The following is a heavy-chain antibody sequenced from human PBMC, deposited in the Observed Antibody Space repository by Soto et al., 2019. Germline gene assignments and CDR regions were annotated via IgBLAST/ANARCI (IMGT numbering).Heavy chain of an antibody. J-gene: IGHJ6*02. V-gene: IGHV5-51*01. CDR3: ARRNGNCTNGVCYHYYYYYYGMDV. Sequence: PGESLKIFCKGSGYSFTSYWIGWVRQMPGKGLEWMGIIYPGDSDTRYSPSFQGQVTISADKSISTAYLQWSSLKASDTAMYYCARRNGNCTNGVCYHYYYYYYGMDVWGQGTTVTVSS. CDR1: GYSFTSYW. D-gene: IGHD2-8*01. CDR2: IYPGDSDT.